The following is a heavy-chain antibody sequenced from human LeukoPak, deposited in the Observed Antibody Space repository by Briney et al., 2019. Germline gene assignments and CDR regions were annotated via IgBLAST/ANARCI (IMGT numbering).Heavy chain of an antibody. D-gene: IGHD1-26*01. CDR3: ARNYSGTYGGAFDI. CDR1: GDSISSSSYY. V-gene: IGHV4-39*01. J-gene: IGHJ3*02. Sequence: SETLSLTCTVSGDSISSSSYYWAWIRQPPGKGLAWIGSIYYSGSTSYNPSLKSRVTISVDTSKNQFSLKLSSVTAADTAVYYCARNYSGTYGGAFDIWGHGTMVTVFS. CDR2: IYYSGST.